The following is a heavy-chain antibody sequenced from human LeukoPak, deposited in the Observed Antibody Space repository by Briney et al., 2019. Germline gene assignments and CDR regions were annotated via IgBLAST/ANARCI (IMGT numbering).Heavy chain of an antibody. J-gene: IGHJ4*02. D-gene: IGHD6-19*01. CDR2: ISYAGSTE. CDR1: RFTFSSYG. CDR3: TKEPIPVAGGYYFDY. V-gene: IGHV3-30*18. Sequence: GGSLRLSCAASRFTFSSYGMHWVRQAPGKGLEWVAVISYAGSTEYYADSVKGRFTISRDNSKNTLYLQINSLRAEDTAVYYCTKEPIPVAGGYYFDYWGQGTLVTVSS.